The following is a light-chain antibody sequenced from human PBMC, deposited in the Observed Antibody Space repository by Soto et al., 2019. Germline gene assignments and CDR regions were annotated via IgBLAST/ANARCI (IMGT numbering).Light chain of an antibody. V-gene: IGKV1-9*01. CDR3: QQLNNYPAT. CDR1: QGISTY. Sequence: IQMTQSPSTLSASVGYRVTITGRASQGISTYLAWYKQKPGKAPTLLIYAASTLQSGVPSRFSGSGSGTDFTLTISSLQPEDFATYYCQQLNNYPATFGGGTKVDIK. J-gene: IGKJ4*01. CDR2: AAS.